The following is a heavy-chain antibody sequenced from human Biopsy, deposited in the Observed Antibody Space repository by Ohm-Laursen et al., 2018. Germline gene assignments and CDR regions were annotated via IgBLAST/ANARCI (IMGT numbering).Heavy chain of an antibody. CDR3: AKDRYNYTPIGGFSMDV. CDR2: IFYDGSNT. D-gene: IGHD5-18*01. Sequence: SLRLSCAASGSTFNNYGMQWVRQAPGKGLEWVAFIFYDGSNTYYADSVKGRFTISRDNSRDTLYLQMSSLRAEDTAVYYCAKDRYNYTPIGGFSMDVWGRGTTVTVSS. CDR1: GSTFNNYG. V-gene: IGHV3-30*18. J-gene: IGHJ6*02.